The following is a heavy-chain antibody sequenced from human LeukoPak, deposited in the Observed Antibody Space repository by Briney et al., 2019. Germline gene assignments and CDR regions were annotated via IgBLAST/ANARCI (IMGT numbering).Heavy chain of an antibody. CDR1: GYTFTNYG. J-gene: IGHJ4*02. Sequence: ASVKVSCKASGYTFTNYGISWVRQAPGQGLEWMGWINTETGNPTYAQGFTGRIVFSLDTSVSTAYLQISSLKAEDAAVYYCAKQGPGYCGSTRCYGVGHWGQGTLVTVSS. CDR3: AKQGPGYCGSTRCYGVGH. D-gene: IGHD2-2*01. V-gene: IGHV7-4-1*02. CDR2: INTETGNP.